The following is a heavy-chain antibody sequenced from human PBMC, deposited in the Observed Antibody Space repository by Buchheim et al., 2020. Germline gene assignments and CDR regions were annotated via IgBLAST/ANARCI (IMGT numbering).Heavy chain of an antibody. D-gene: IGHD6-6*01. Sequence: QVQLQESGPGLVKPSQTLSLTCTVSGGSISSGSYYWSWIRQPAGKGLEWIGSIYTSGRTKYNPSLKSRVTISVDPSKNQFSLKLSSVTAADTAVYYCAREGTTIAGRPWFDPWGQGTL. J-gene: IGHJ5*02. CDR3: AREGTTIAGRPWFDP. CDR1: GGSISSGSYY. V-gene: IGHV4-61*02. CDR2: IYTSGRT.